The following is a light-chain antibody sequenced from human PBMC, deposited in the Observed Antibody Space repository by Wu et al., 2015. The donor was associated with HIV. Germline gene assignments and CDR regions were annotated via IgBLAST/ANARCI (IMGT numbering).Light chain of an antibody. V-gene: IGKV1-8*01. CDR2: AAS. J-gene: IGKJ1*01. CDR3: QQYHSYPRT. CDR1: ESISSY. Sequence: AIRITQSPSSLSASTGDRVTITCRANESISSYLGWYQQKPGEAPTLLIYAASTLQSGVPSRFSGSGSGTDFILTISCLQSEDFASYYCQQYHSYPRTFGQGTKVEIK.